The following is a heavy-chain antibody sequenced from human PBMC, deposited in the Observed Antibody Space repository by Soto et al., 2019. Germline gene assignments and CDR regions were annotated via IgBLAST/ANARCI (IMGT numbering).Heavy chain of an antibody. V-gene: IGHV3-30-3*01. CDR3: AREWTGSFDY. Sequence: GGSLRLSCAASGFTFRSYAMHWVRQAPGKGLEWVAVISYDGSNKYYADSVKGRFTISRDNSKNTLYLQMNSLRAEDTAVYYCAREWTGSFDYWGQGTLVTVSS. CDR1: GFTFRSYA. D-gene: IGHD1-1*01. J-gene: IGHJ4*02. CDR2: ISYDGSNK.